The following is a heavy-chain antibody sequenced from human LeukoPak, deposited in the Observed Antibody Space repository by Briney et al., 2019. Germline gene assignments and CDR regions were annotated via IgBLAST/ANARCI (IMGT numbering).Heavy chain of an antibody. D-gene: IGHD3-10*01. V-gene: IGHV4-39*07. CDR1: GGSISSSSYY. CDR2: IYYSGST. Sequence: SETLSLTCTVSGGSISSSSYYWGWIRQPPGKGLEWIGSIYYSGSTYYNPSLKSRVTISVDTSKNQFSLKLSSVTAADTAVYYCAREMLGVRYYYYYMDVWGKGTTVTVSS. CDR3: AREMLGVRYYYYYMDV. J-gene: IGHJ6*03.